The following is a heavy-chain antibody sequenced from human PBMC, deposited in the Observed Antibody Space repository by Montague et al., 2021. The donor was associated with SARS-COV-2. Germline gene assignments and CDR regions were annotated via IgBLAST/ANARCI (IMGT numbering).Heavy chain of an antibody. V-gene: IGHV6-1*01. CDR1: GDSVSSRTAA. Sequence: CAISGDSVSSRTAAWYWIRQSPSRGLEWLGRTFYRSTFYHDYAPSAKSRIIINADTSKNQFSLRLSSVTAADTAMYYCARGGYGGRTGYYFDYWGQGTLVTVSS. J-gene: IGHJ4*02. CDR2: TFYRSTFYH. D-gene: IGHD4/OR15-4a*01. CDR3: ARGGYGGRTGYYFDY.